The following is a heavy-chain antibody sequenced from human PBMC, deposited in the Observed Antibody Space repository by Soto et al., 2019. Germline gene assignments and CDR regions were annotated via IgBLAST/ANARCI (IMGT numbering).Heavy chain of an antibody. J-gene: IGHJ6*02. CDR2: IKQDGSEK. CDR3: ARDADSSILVYHYAMDV. D-gene: IGHD6-13*01. Sequence: GGSLRLSCAASGFTFSSYWMSWVRQAPGKGLEWVANIKQDGSEKYYVDSVKGRFTISRDNAKNSLYLQMNSLRAEDTAVYYCARDADSSILVYHYAMDVWGQATTVTVSS. V-gene: IGHV3-7*05. CDR1: GFTFSSYW.